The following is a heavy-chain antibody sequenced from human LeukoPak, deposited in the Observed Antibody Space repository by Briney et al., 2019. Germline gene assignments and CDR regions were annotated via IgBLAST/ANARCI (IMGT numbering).Heavy chain of an antibody. D-gene: IGHD2-2*01. CDR2: INSAGSST. CDR3: ARAGCSSTSCYHWFDP. Sequence: GGSLRLSCAVSGLTFSNVWMHWVRQAPGQGLVWVSRINSAGSSTVYADPVKGRFTISRDNAKNMLYLQMNSLRAEDTAVYYCARAGCSSTSCYHWFDPWGQGTLVTVSS. CDR1: GLTFSNVW. J-gene: IGHJ5*02. V-gene: IGHV3-74*01.